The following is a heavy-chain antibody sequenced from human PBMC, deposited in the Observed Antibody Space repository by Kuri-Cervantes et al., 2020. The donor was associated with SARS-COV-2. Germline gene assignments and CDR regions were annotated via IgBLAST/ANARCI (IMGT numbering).Heavy chain of an antibody. Sequence: GGSLRLSCAASGFTFSDYYMSCIRQAPGKGLEWVSYISSSGSTIYYADSVKGRFTISRDNAKNSLSLQMNSLRAEDTAVYYCARDFKLRVEYSSSSQYFYYMDVWGKGTTVTVSS. CDR3: ARDFKLRVEYSSSSQYFYYMDV. J-gene: IGHJ6*03. D-gene: IGHD6-6*01. CDR2: ISSSGSTI. V-gene: IGHV3-11*04. CDR1: GFTFSDYY.